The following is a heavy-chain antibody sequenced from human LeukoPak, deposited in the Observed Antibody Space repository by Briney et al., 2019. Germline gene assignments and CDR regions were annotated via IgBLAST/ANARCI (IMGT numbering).Heavy chain of an antibody. J-gene: IGHJ5*02. Sequence: GESLKISCKGSGYSFTSYWIGWVRQMPGKGLEWMGIIYPGDSDTRYSPSFQGQVTISADKSISTAYLQWSSLKASDTAMYYCARGDVDTAMVTWWFDPWGQGTLVTVSS. CDR2: IYPGDSDT. CDR3: ARGDVDTAMVTWWFDP. V-gene: IGHV5-51*01. CDR1: GYSFTSYW. D-gene: IGHD5-18*01.